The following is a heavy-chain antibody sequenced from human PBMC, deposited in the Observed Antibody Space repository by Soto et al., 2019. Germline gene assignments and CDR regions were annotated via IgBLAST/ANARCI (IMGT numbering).Heavy chain of an antibody. CDR3: ARGGGIVVVTAPYDQ. Sequence: ASVKVSCKASGYTFTSYAMHWVRQAPGQRLEWMGWINAGNGYTTYAQRFLGRVTMTSDTSTSTVHMELGSLTSEDTAVYYCARGGGIVVVTAPYDQWGQGTLVPVSS. D-gene: IGHD2-21*02. V-gene: IGHV1-3*01. CDR1: GYTFTSYA. CDR2: INAGNGYT. J-gene: IGHJ4*02.